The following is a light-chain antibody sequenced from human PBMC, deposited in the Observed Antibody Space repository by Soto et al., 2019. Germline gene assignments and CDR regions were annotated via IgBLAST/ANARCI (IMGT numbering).Light chain of an antibody. CDR3: QQWIRWT. CDR2: GAS. Sequence: EIVMTQSPATLSVSPGDRVTLSCSASERVGSNVACYQHKPGQAPRLLIYGASVMATCIPDRFSGSGSETEFTLNLSSLQSEDFAVYYCQQWIRWTFGQGTRLELK. CDR1: ERVGSN. V-gene: IGKV3-15*01. J-gene: IGKJ1*01.